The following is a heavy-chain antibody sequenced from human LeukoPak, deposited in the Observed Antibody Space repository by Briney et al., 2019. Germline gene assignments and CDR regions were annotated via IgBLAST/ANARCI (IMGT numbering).Heavy chain of an antibody. J-gene: IGHJ4*02. D-gene: IGHD4-17*01. CDR2: ISSSSSYI. CDR3: ARVRWGTTASFDY. Sequence: PGGSLRLSCAASGFTFRSYAMSGVRQAPGKGLEWVSSISSSSSYIYYADSVKGRFTISRDNAKSSLYLQMNSLRAEDTAVYYCARVRWGTTASFDYWGQGTLVTVSS. CDR1: GFTFRSYA. V-gene: IGHV3-21*01.